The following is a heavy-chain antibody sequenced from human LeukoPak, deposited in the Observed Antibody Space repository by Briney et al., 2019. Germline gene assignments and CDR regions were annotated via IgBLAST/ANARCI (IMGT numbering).Heavy chain of an antibody. J-gene: IGHJ5*02. Sequence: SVKVSCKASGGTFTSYDISWVRQAPGQGLEWMGGIIPIFGTANYAQKFQGRVTITTDESTSTAYMELSSLRSEDTAVYYCASSSSCYLGYNWFYPWGQGTLVTVSS. CDR3: ASSSSCYLGYNWFYP. CDR1: GGTFTSYD. V-gene: IGHV1-69*05. CDR2: IIPIFGTA. D-gene: IGHD6-13*01.